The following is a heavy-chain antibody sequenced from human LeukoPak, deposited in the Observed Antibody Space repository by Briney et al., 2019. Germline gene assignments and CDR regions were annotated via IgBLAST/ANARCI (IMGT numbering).Heavy chain of an antibody. D-gene: IGHD3-9*01. CDR2: ISSSSSYI. CDR3: ARDLGYYDILTGYFRYYYYYGMDV. J-gene: IGHJ6*02. Sequence: GGSLRLSCAASGFTFSSYSMNWVRQAPGKGLEWASSISSSSSYIYYADSVKGRFTISRDNAKNSLYLQMNSLRAEDTAVYYCARDLGYYDILTGYFRYYYYYGMDVWGQGTTVTVSS. CDR1: GFTFSSYS. V-gene: IGHV3-21*01.